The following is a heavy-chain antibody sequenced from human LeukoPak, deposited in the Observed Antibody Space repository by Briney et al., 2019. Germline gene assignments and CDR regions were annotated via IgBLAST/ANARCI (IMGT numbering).Heavy chain of an antibody. J-gene: IGHJ4*02. CDR2: IDPSGGST. D-gene: IGHD1-1*01. Sequence: GASVTVSCKASGYTFTRYYMHWVRRAPGQGLEWMGIIDPSGGSTSYAQKLQGRVTMTRDTSTSTVYMDLSSLRSEDTAVYYCARDKSGTTQGDSDYWGQGTLVTVSS. CDR3: ARDKSGTTQGDSDY. CDR1: GYTFTRYY. V-gene: IGHV1-46*01.